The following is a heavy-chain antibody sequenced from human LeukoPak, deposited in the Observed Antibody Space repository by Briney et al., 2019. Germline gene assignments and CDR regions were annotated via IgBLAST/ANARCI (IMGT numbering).Heavy chain of an antibody. J-gene: IGHJ4*02. CDR2: ISAYNGNT. Sequence: GASVKVSCKASGYTFTSYGISWVRQAPGQGLEWMGWISAYNGNTNYAQKLQGRVTMTTDTSTSTAYMELRSLRSDDTAVYYCARDPPIWTYYYDSSGYFDYWGQGTLVTVSS. D-gene: IGHD3-22*01. V-gene: IGHV1-18*01. CDR1: GYTFTSYG. CDR3: ARDPPIWTYYYDSSGYFDY.